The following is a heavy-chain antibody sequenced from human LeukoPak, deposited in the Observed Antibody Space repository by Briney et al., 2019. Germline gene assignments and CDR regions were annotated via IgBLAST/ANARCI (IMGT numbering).Heavy chain of an antibody. J-gene: IGHJ4*02. Sequence: GGSLRLSCAASGFTFSNYAMTWVRQAPGKGLEWVSTISGSGDTTYHADSVKGRFTISRDNSKNTLYLQMNSLRAEDTAVYYCAKDRVLYYFDYWGQGTLVTVSS. CDR2: ISGSGDTT. D-gene: IGHD4/OR15-4a*01. CDR3: AKDRVLYYFDY. CDR1: GFTFSNYA. V-gene: IGHV3-23*01.